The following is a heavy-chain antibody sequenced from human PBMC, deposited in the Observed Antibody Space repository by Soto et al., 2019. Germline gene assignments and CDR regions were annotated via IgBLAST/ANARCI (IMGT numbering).Heavy chain of an antibody. J-gene: IGHJ4*02. V-gene: IGHV4-59*01. CDR2: IYYSGST. Sequence: PSETLSLTCTVSGGSISSYYWSWIRQPPGKGLEWIGYIYYSGSTNYNPSLKSRVTISVDTSKNQFSLKLSSVTAADTAVYYCARFASWELRARGYYFDYWGQGTLVTVSS. CDR3: ARFASWELRARGYYFDY. CDR1: GGSISSYY. D-gene: IGHD1-26*01.